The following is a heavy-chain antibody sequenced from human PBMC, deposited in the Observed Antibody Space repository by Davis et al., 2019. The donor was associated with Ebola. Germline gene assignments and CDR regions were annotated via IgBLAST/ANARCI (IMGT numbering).Heavy chain of an antibody. V-gene: IGHV3-7*03. CDR1: GFTFSSYW. CDR3: ARADGDYGDYGFDY. Sequence: PGGSLRLSCAASGFTFSSYWMSWVRQAPGKGLEWVANIKQDGSEKYYVNSVKGRFTISRDNAKNSLYLQMNSLRAEDTAVYYCARADGDYGDYGFDYWGQGTLVTVSS. CDR2: IKQDGSEK. D-gene: IGHD4-17*01. J-gene: IGHJ4*02.